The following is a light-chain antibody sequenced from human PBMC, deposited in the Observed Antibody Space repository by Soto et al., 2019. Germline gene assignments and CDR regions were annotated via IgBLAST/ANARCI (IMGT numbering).Light chain of an antibody. CDR3: SSYTSSNFWV. CDR2: EVS. Sequence: QSALTQPASVSGSPGQSITISCTGTSSDVGGYNYVSWYQQHPGKAPKLMIYEVSNRPSGISNRFSGSKSGNTASLTISGLQAEDEADYYCSSYTSSNFWVFGEGTQLTAL. J-gene: IGLJ3*02. V-gene: IGLV2-14*01. CDR1: SSDVGGYNY.